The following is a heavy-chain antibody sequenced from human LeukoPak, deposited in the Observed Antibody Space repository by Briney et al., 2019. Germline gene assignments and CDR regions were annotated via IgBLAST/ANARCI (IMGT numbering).Heavy chain of an antibody. CDR3: ARGTVAGISGFDY. CDR1: GGSFSGYY. D-gene: IGHD6-19*01. V-gene: IGHV4-59*01. J-gene: IGHJ4*02. CDR2: IYYSGST. Sequence: PSETLSLTCAVYGGSFSGYYWSWIRQPPGKGLEWIGYIYYSGSTNYNPSLKSRVTISVDTSKNQFSLKLSSVTAADTAVYYCARGTVAGISGFDYWGQGTLVTVSS.